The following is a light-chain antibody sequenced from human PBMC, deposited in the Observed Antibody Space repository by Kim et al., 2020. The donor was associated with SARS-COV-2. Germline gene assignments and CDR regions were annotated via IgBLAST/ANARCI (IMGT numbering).Light chain of an antibody. CDR2: YDS. CDR1: NIGSKS. CDR3: QGGDSSSDHRPYV. Sequence: SYELTQPPSVSVAPGKTARITCGGNNIGSKSVHWYQQKPGQAPVLVIYYDSDRPSGIPERFSGSNSGNTATLTISRVEAGDEADYYCQGGDSSSDHRPYV. V-gene: IGLV3-21*04. J-gene: IGLJ1*01.